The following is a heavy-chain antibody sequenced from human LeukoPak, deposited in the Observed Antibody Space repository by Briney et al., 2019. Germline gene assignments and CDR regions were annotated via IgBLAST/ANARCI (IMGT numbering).Heavy chain of an antibody. Sequence: SEALSLTCTVSGGSISSHYWSWIRQPPGKGLEWIGYIYYSGSTNYNPSLKSRVTISVDTSKNQFSLRLSSVTAADTAVYYCARANDYYDSSGYYRNFDYWGQGTLVTVSS. CDR2: IYYSGST. D-gene: IGHD3-22*01. V-gene: IGHV4-59*11. CDR1: GGSISSHY. J-gene: IGHJ4*02. CDR3: ARANDYYDSSGYYRNFDY.